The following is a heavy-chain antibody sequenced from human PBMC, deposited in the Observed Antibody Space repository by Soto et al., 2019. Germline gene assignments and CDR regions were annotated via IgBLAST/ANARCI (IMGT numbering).Heavy chain of an antibody. CDR2: IYYRGNT. Sequence: SETLSLTCTVSGGSISSSSYYWGWIRQPRGKGLEWIGSIYYRGNTYYNPSLKSRVTISVDTSKNQFSLKLSSVTAADTAVYYCAREGGGYCSGGSCQVDYWGQGTLVTVSS. D-gene: IGHD2-15*01. J-gene: IGHJ4*02. V-gene: IGHV4-39*02. CDR1: GGSISSSSYY. CDR3: AREGGGYCSGGSCQVDY.